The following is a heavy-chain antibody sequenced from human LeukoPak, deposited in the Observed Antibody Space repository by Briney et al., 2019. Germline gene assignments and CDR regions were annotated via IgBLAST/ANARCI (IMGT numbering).Heavy chain of an antibody. Sequence: QSGGSLRLSCSASEFTFSDYTMHWVRQAPGKGLQYVSAISSNGGSTYYADSLKARFTISRDNSKNTLYLEMSSLRVDDTAVYYCVRVIYDSSAYYYDYWGQGTLVTVSS. D-gene: IGHD3-22*01. CDR1: EFTFSDYT. CDR3: VRVIYDSSAYYYDY. V-gene: IGHV3-64D*09. J-gene: IGHJ4*02. CDR2: ISSNGGST.